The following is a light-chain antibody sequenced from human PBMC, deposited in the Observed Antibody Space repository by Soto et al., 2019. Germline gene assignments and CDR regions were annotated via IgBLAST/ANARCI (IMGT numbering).Light chain of an antibody. J-gene: IGKJ2*01. CDR1: QTISSW. V-gene: IGKV1-5*03. CDR3: QHFYTYPHT. CDR2: KAS. Sequence: DIQMTQSPSTLSGSVGDRVTITCRASQTISSWLAWYQQKPGKAPKLLIYKASTLKSGVPSRFSGSGSGTEFTLTISSLQPDDFATYYCQHFYTYPHTFGQGTKVEV.